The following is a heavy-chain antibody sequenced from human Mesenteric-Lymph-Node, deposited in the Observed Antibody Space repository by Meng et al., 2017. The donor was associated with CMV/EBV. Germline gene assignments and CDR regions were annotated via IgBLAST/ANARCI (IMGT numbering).Heavy chain of an antibody. D-gene: IGHD2-2*01. CDR2: ISPLLDIP. J-gene: IGHJ6*02. Sequence: SVKVSCKASGGVFSSFEISWVRQAPGQGLEWMGGISPLLDIPNYAQKFQGRVSITADKSTTTAYMELSSLRSEDTAVYYCARVVVVPAASYYYYYGMDVWGQGTTVTVSS. CDR1: GGVFSSFE. V-gene: IGHV1-69*10. CDR3: ARVVVVPAASYYYYYGMDV.